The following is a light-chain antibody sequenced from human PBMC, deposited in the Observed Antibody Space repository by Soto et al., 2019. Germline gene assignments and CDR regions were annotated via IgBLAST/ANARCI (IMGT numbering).Light chain of an antibody. V-gene: IGKV1-39*01. CDR2: AAS. Sequence: DIQMTQSPSSLSASVGDRVTITCRASQSISNYLNWYQQKPGKAPKLLIHAASSLQSGVPSRFSGSGSGTEFTLTISSLQHEDFGTYSCRQSYGTPWTLGQGTTVDIK. J-gene: IGKJ1*01. CDR3: RQSYGTPWT. CDR1: QSISNY.